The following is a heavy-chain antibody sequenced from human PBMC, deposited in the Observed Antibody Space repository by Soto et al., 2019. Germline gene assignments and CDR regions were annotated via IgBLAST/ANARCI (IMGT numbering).Heavy chain of an antibody. CDR1: GGSISSGDYY. V-gene: IGHV4-30-4*01. CDR3: ARVARGVIYFDY. J-gene: IGHJ4*02. Sequence: SETLSLTCTVSGGSISSGDYYWSWIRQPPGKGLEWIGYIYYSGSTYYNPSLKSRVTISVDTSKNQFSLKLSSVTAADTAVYYCARVARGVIYFDYWGQGTLVTVSS. CDR2: IYYSGST. D-gene: IGHD3-10*01.